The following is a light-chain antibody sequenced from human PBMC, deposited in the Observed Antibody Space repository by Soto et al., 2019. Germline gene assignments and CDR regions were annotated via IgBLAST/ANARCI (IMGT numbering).Light chain of an antibody. Sequence: DIVLTQSPGPLSLSPRERATLSCRASQSVSNSYLAWFQQKPGQAPRLLIYGASSRATGIPDRFSGSGSGMDFTLTTIRLDPEDSAVYSCLQYGSSALTFGGGTKVEIK. CDR3: LQYGSSALT. CDR2: GAS. J-gene: IGKJ4*01. V-gene: IGKV3-20*01. CDR1: QSVSNSY.